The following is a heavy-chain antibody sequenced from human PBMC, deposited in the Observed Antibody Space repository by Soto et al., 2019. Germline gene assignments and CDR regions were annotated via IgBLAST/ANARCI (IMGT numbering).Heavy chain of an antibody. J-gene: IGHJ4*02. V-gene: IGHV1-2*06. Sequence: ASVKVSCKASGYRFTTYYIHWVRQAPGQGLEWMGRMNIDTGGTTYAQKFQGRVTMTRDTSISTAYMEVSSVTSDDTAMYYCARDGNFAFRGYSFAFDLWGKGTLVTVSS. CDR3: ARDGNFAFRGYSFAFDL. CDR2: MNIDTGGT. CDR1: GYRFTTYY. D-gene: IGHD5-18*01.